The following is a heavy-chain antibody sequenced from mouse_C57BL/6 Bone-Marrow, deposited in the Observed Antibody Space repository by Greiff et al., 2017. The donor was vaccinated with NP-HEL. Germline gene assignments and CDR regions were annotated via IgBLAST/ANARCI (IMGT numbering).Heavy chain of an antibody. CDR3: ASQLGRGY. D-gene: IGHD4-1*02. CDR2: IYPGDGDT. V-gene: IGHV1-82*01. Sequence: VQLQQSGPELVKPGASVKISCKASGYAFSSSWMNWVKQRPGKGLEWIGRIYPGDGDTNYNGKFKGKATLTADKSSSTAYMQLSSLTSEDSAVYFCASQLGRGYWGQGTTLTVSS. J-gene: IGHJ2*01. CDR1: GYAFSSSW.